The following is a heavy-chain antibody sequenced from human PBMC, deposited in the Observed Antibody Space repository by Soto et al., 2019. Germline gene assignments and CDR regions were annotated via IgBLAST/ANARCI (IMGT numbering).Heavy chain of an antibody. D-gene: IGHD2-21*01. V-gene: IGHV1-69*18. CDR2: INPMSRTA. CDR3: VRGTYCGASCYFAREY. J-gene: IGHJ4*02. Sequence: VQLVQSGSEVKKPGSSVKVSCKASGDTSTTYVVSWVRQAPGNGLEWMGRINPMSRTAKYAEKYSGRVTITADEATKTVYLDLTTLRFEDTAVYFCVRGTYCGASCYFAREYWGQGTLVAVSS. CDR1: GDTSTTYV.